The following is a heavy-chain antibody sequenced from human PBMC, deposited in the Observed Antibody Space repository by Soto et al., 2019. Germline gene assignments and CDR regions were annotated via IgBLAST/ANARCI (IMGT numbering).Heavy chain of an antibody. V-gene: IGHV1-2*02. CDR2: INPNSGGT. J-gene: IGHJ4*01. CDR3: AREPATAKPEGVDF. Sequence: QVQLVQSGAEVRKPGASVKVCSKASGYTFSDYYIHWVRQAPGQGLEWMGWINPNSGGTKYAPKFQGGVTMTRDTSITTAYMELSRLRSGDTAVYYCAREPATAKPEGVDFWGHGTLVTVSS. D-gene: IGHD1-1*01. CDR1: GYTFSDYY.